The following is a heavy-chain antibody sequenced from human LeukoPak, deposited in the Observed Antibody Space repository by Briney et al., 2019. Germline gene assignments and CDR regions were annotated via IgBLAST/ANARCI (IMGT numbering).Heavy chain of an antibody. J-gene: IGHJ5*02. Sequence: PSETLSLTCTVSGASITSHHWNWIRQPPGKGLEWIAYISNTEAPNYNPSLNARVTMSLDMSRNQFSLRLSSVTAADTAVYYCARGHYDLGPWGQGIQVTVSS. CDR3: ARGHYDLGP. CDR1: GASITSHH. V-gene: IGHV4-4*08. CDR2: ISNTEAP. D-gene: IGHD3-16*01.